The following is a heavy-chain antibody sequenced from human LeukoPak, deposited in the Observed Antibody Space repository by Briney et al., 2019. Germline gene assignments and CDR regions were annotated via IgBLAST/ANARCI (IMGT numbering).Heavy chain of an antibody. CDR2: IYTSGST. CDR3: ASQDSVVVSTSAEYFQH. V-gene: IGHV4-4*07. D-gene: IGHD2-2*01. CDR1: GGSISSYY. Sequence: PSETLSLTCTVSGGSISSYYWSWIRQPAGEGLEWIGRIYTSGSTNYNPSLKSRVTMSVDTSKNQFSLKLSSVTAADTAVYYCASQDSVVVSTSAEYFQHWGQGTLVTVSS. J-gene: IGHJ1*01.